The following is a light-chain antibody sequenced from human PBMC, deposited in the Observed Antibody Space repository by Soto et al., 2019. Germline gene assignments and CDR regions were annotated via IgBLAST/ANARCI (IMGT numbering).Light chain of an antibody. V-gene: IGLV2-8*01. J-gene: IGLJ2*01. CDR2: EVS. Sequence: QSALTQPPSASGSPGHSVTISCTGTSSDVGGYNYVSWYQQHSGKAPKLMIYEVSKRPSGVPDRFSASKSGNTASLTVSGLQAEDEADYYWKSYAGSNNRVVFGGGTQLTVL. CDR3: KSYAGSNNRVV. CDR1: SSDVGGYNY.